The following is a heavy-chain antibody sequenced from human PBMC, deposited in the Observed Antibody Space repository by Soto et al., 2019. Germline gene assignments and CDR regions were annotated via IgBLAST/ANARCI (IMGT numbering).Heavy chain of an antibody. CDR3: ARGYYDSSGYYELYHYGMDV. CDR1: GGTFSSYA. J-gene: IGHJ6*02. D-gene: IGHD3-22*01. V-gene: IGHV1-69*06. CDR2: IIPIFGTA. Sequence: SVKVSCKASGGTFSSYAISWVRQAPGQGLEWMGGIIPIFGTANYAQKFQGRVTITADKSTSTAYMELSSLRSEDTAVYYCARGYYDSSGYYELYHYGMDVWGQGTTVTVSS.